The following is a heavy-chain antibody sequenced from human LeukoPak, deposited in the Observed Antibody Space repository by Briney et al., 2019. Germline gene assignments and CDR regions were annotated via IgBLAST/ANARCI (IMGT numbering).Heavy chain of an antibody. CDR1: GGSISSGDYY. J-gene: IGHJ5*02. CDR3: AREDSSGYYHPT. D-gene: IGHD3-22*01. CDR2: IYYSGST. Sequence: KTSETLSLTCTVSGGSISSGDYYWSWIRQPPGKGLEWIGYIYYSGSTYYNPSLKSRVSMSVDTSKTFFSLRLSSVTAADTAVYYCAREDSSGYYHPTWGQGTLVTVSS. V-gene: IGHV4-30-4*08.